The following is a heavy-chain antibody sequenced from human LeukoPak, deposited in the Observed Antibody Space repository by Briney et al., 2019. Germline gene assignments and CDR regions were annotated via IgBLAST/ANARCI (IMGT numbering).Heavy chain of an antibody. CDR3: ARDCSGGSCYGAFDI. D-gene: IGHD2-15*01. CDR1: GGSISSGDYY. J-gene: IGHJ3*02. Sequence: SETLSLTCTVSGGSISSGDYYWSWIRQPPGKGLEWIGYVYDSGSTYYNPSLKSRITISVDTSENRFSLKLSSVTATDTAVYYCARDCSGGSCYGAFDIWGQGTMVTVSS. CDR2: VYDSGST. V-gene: IGHV4-30-4*01.